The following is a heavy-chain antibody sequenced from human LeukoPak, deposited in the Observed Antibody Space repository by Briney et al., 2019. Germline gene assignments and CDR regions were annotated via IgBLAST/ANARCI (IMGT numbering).Heavy chain of an antibody. CDR2: INHSGST. V-gene: IGHV4-34*01. CDR1: GGSFSGYY. D-gene: IGHD3-10*01. Sequence: SETLSLTCAVYGGSFSGYYWSWIRQPPGKGLGWIGEINHSGSTNYNTSLKSRVTLSVDTSKNQFSLKLSSVTAADTAVYYCARHSPWFGLKGEHYYYYYYMDVWGKGTTVTISS. CDR3: ARHSPWFGLKGEHYYYYYYMDV. J-gene: IGHJ6*03.